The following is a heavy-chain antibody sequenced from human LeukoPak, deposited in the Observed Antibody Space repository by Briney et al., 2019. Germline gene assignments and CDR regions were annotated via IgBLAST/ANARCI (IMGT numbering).Heavy chain of an antibody. CDR1: GFTFSSYA. CDR2: ISYDGSNK. V-gene: IGHV3-30-3*01. CDR3: ASPVSFSAEEYYFDY. Sequence: GGSLRLSCAASGFTFSSYAMHWVRQAPGKGLEWVAVISYDGSNKYYADSVKGRFTISRDNSKNTLYLQMNSLRAEDTAVYYCASPVSFSAEEYYFDYWGQGTLVTVSS. D-gene: IGHD3-10*01. J-gene: IGHJ4*02.